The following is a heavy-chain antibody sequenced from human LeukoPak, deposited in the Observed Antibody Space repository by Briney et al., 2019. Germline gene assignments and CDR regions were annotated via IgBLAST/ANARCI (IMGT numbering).Heavy chain of an antibody. CDR2: LSGALNIM. D-gene: IGHD1-14*01. V-gene: IGHV3-11*04. CDR1: GFNIRDHY. J-gene: IGHJ4*02. Sequence: GGSLRVSCAASGFNIRDHYMGWIRQAPGKGLEWVSYLSGALNIMYYADSVKGRFTISRDIANNSLSLQMTGLRADDTAICERPEDLGTLYYWGQGILVTVSS. CDR3: PEDLGTLYY.